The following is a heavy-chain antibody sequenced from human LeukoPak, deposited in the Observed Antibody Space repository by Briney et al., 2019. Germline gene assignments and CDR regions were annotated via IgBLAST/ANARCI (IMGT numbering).Heavy chain of an antibody. Sequence: SRITISVDTSKNQFSLKLSSVTAADTAVYYCARISPYIVPNQAYGMDVWGQGTTVTVSS. D-gene: IGHD2-8*01. J-gene: IGHJ6*02. CDR3: ARISPYIVPNQAYGMDV. V-gene: IGHV4-59*01.